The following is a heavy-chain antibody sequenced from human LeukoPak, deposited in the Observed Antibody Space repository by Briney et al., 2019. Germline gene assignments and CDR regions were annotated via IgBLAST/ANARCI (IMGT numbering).Heavy chain of an antibody. Sequence: SQTLSLTCTVSGGSIISGDSYWTWIRQPPGEGLQWVGYVYYSGSTFYNPSLQSRVAMSIGKSNNRFSLKLNSVTAADTAVYYCVRDSGNYFDLWGHGTLVTVSS. CDR1: GGSIISGDSY. CDR2: VYYSGST. CDR3: VRDSGNYFDL. J-gene: IGHJ2*01. V-gene: IGHV4-30-4*08. D-gene: IGHD3-10*01.